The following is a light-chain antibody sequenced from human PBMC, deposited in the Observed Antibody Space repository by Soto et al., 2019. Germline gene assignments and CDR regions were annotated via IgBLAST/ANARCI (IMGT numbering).Light chain of an antibody. CDR2: EGS. CDR3: CSYAGSSTHV. Sequence: QSALTQPASVSGCPGQSITISCTGTSSDVGSYNLVSWYQQHPGKAPKLMIYEGSKRPSGVSNRFSGSKSGNTASLTISGLQAEDEADYYCCSYAGSSTHVFGTGTKVTVL. CDR1: SSDVGSYNL. J-gene: IGLJ1*01. V-gene: IGLV2-23*01.